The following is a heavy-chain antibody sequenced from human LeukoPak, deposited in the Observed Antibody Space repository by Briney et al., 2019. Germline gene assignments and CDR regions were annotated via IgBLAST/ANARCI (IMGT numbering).Heavy chain of an antibody. V-gene: IGHV3-48*01. D-gene: IGHD5-18*01. CDR1: GFTFSSYS. CDR3: ARERGYSYGYSDQ. Sequence: PGGSLRLSCAASGFTFSSYSMNWVRQAPGKGLEWVPYISSSSSNIYYADSVKGRFTISRDNAKNSLYLQMNSLRAEDTAVYYCARERGYSYGYSDQWGQGTLVTVSS. CDR2: ISSSSSNI. J-gene: IGHJ5*02.